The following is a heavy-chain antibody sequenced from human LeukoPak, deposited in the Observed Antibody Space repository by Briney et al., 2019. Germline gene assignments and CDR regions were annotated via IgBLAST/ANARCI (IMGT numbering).Heavy chain of an antibody. CDR2: IYYSGNT. V-gene: IGHV4-39*07. J-gene: IGHJ5*01. CDR3: ARDGIDYGGNFPWFDY. D-gene: IGHD4-23*01. CDR1: GGSISRSSYY. Sequence: SETLSLTCTVSGGSISRSSYYWGWIRQPPGKGLEWIGSIYYSGNTYYNPSLKSRVTISVDTSKNQFSLKLTSVTAADTAVYYCARDGIDYGGNFPWFDYWGQGTLVTVSS.